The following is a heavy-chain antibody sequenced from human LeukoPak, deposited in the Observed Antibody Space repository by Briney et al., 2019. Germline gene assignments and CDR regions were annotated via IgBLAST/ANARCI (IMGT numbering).Heavy chain of an antibody. CDR3: ARREPTGSGAFDI. Sequence: SETLSLTCTVSGGSISSSSYYWGWIRQPPGKGLEWIGSIYYSGSTYYNPSLKSRVTISVDTSKNQFSLKLSSVTAADTAVYYCARREPTGSGAFDIWGQGTMVTVSS. V-gene: IGHV4-39*07. J-gene: IGHJ3*02. D-gene: IGHD1-26*01. CDR1: GGSISSSSYY. CDR2: IYYSGST.